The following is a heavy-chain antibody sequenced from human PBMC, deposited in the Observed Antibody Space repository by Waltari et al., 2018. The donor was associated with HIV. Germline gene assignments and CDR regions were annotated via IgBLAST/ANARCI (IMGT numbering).Heavy chain of an antibody. D-gene: IGHD2-2*01. V-gene: IGHV4-34*01. Sequence: QVQLQQWGAGLLKPSETLSLTCAVYGGSFSGYYWSWIRQPPGKGLDWIGEINHRGSTNYNPDLKSGVTISVDTSKNQFSLKLSSVTAADTAVYYCARDIVVVPAATEQTNNWVDPWGQGTLVTVSS. J-gene: IGHJ5*02. CDR2: INHRGST. CDR1: GGSFSGYY. CDR3: ARDIVVVPAATEQTNNWVDP.